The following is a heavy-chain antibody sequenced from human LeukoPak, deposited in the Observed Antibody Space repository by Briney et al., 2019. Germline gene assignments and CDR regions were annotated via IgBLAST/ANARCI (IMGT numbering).Heavy chain of an antibody. V-gene: IGHV3-74*01. D-gene: IGHD3-16*01. CDR2: INRDGSST. CDR3: ARDRYYVPDY. CDR1: GIIFSNYW. J-gene: IGHJ4*02. Sequence: PGGSLRLSCAASGIIFSNYWMHWVRQAPGKGLVWVSRINRDGSSTSYADSVKGRFTISRDNAKNTLYLQMNSLRAEDTAVYYCARDRYYVPDYWGQGTLVTISS.